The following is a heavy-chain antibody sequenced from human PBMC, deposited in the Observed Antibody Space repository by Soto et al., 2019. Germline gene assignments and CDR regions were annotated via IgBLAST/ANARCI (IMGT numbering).Heavy chain of an antibody. J-gene: IGHJ3*02. CDR3: ARDLGYYYDSSGYYYAPGDAFDI. V-gene: IGHV3-74*01. D-gene: IGHD3-22*01. CDR2: INSDGSST. CDR1: GFTFSSYW. Sequence: GGSLRLSCAASGFTFSSYWMHWVRQAPGKGLVWVSRINSDGSSTSYADSVKGRFTISRDNAKNTLYLQMNSLRAEDTAVYYCARDLGYYYDSSGYYYAPGDAFDIWGQGTMVTVSS.